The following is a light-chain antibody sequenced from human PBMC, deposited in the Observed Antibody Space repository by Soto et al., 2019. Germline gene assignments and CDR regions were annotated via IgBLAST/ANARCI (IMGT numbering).Light chain of an antibody. Sequence: EIVLTQSPATLSLSPGERATLSCRASQNVTSNYLAWYQLKPGQAPRLFMYGASSRPTGIPDRFSGSRSGPDFTLTISSLQPEDFATYYCQQSYSSPPTFGQGTKVDIK. CDR3: QQSYSSPPT. J-gene: IGKJ1*01. CDR2: GAS. V-gene: IGKV3D-20*02. CDR1: QNVTSNY.